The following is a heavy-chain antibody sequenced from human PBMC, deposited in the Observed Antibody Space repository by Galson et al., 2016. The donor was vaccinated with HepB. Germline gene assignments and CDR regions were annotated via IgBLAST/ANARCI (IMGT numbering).Heavy chain of an antibody. J-gene: IGHJ3*01. Sequence: SLRLSCAASGFTFSLYGVHWVRQPPGKGLEWVAVISHDGSDKEYAASVKGRFTISRDNSKKMAYLQMNSLRAEDTALYFCAKDLRPRLWFGEVHQGMRGFDLWGQGTLVAVSS. CDR3: AKDLRPRLWFGEVHQGMRGFDL. V-gene: IGHV3-30*18. D-gene: IGHD3-10*01. CDR1: GFTFSLYG. CDR2: ISHDGSDK.